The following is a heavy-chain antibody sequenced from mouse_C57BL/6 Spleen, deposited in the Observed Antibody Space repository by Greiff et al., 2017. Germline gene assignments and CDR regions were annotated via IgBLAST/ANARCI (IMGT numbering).Heavy chain of an antibody. D-gene: IGHD1-1*01. CDR2: IDPEDGDT. CDR1: GFNIKDYY. V-gene: IGHV14-1*01. Sequence: DVQLQESGAELVRPGASVKLSCTASGFNIKDYYMNWVKQRPEQGLEWIGRIDPEDGDTEYAPKFQGKATMTADTSSNTAYLQLSSLTSEDTAVYYCTTGYYDGRSSRYFDVWGTGTTVTVSS. J-gene: IGHJ1*03. CDR3: TTGYYDGRSSRYFDV.